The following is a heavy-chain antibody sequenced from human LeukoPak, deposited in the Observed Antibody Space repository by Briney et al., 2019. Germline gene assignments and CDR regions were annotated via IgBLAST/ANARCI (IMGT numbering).Heavy chain of an antibody. CDR1: GYTFTGYY. V-gene: IGHV1-2*02. Sequence: ASVKVSCKACGYTFTGYYMHWVRQAAGQGLAGMGWINPNSGGTNYAQKFQGRVTMTRDTSISTAYMELSRLRSDDTAVYYCARGHCSSTSCSDPWGQGTLVTVSS. CDR3: ARGHCSSTSCSDP. J-gene: IGHJ5*02. CDR2: INPNSGGT. D-gene: IGHD2-2*01.